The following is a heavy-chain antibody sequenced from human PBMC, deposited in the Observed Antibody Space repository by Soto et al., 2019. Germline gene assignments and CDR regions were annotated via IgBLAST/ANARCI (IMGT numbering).Heavy chain of an antibody. V-gene: IGHV3-23*01. D-gene: IGHD2-8*02. CDR3: AKDLVAVADS. CDR1: GFTFSNYA. CDR2: ISESGGST. Sequence: GGSLRLSCVGSGFTFSNYAMSWVRQAPGKGLQWVSGISESGGSTHYADSVRGRFAISRDNSKNTVYLQMNSLRAEDTAVYYCAKDLVAVADSWGQGTLVTVSS. J-gene: IGHJ4*02.